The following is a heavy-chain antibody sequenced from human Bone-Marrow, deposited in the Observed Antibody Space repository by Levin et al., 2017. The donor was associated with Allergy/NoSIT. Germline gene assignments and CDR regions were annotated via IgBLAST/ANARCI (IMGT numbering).Heavy chain of an antibody. V-gene: IGHV3-48*03. CDR2: ITSNGGHI. CDR3: AREMRNCGGDCLDL. Sequence: GESLKISCAASTFTFNSYEMNLVRPAPGKGLEWISYITSNGGHIFYADSVKGRFTTSRDNAKNSLYLQMNSLGVEDTALYYCAREMRNCGGDCLDLWGQGTLVTVSS. D-gene: IGHD2-21*01. CDR1: TFTFNSYE. J-gene: IGHJ5*02.